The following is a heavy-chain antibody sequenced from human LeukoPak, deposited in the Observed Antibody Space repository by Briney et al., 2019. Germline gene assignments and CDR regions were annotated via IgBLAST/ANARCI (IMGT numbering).Heavy chain of an antibody. J-gene: IGHJ4*02. D-gene: IGHD3-22*01. CDR1: GFTLSDYY. CDR2: ISSSSSYT. V-gene: IGHV3-11*05. CDR3: ARGDYYDSSGYDYFDY. Sequence: NPGGSLRLSCAASGFTLSDYYMSWIRQAPGKGLEWVSYISSSSSYTNYADSVKGRFTISRDNAKNSLYLQTNSLRAEDTAVYYCARGDYYDSSGYDYFDYWGQGTLVTVSS.